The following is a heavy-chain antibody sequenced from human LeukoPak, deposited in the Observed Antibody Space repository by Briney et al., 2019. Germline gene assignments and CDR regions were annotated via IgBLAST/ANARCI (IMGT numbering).Heavy chain of an antibody. D-gene: IGHD6-19*01. Sequence: GGSLRLSCAASGFTFSSYSMNWVRQAPGKGLEWVSSISSSSSYIYYADSVKGRFTISRDNAKNSLYLQMNSLRAEDTAVYYCARFDSSGWFHWYFDLWGRGTLVTVSS. CDR2: ISSSSSYI. J-gene: IGHJ2*01. CDR1: GFTFSSYS. V-gene: IGHV3-21*01. CDR3: ARFDSSGWFHWYFDL.